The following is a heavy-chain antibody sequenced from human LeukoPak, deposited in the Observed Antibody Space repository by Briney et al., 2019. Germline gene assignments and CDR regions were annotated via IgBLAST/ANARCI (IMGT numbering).Heavy chain of an antibody. CDR1: GGSVSSGDYF. V-gene: IGHV4-30-4*01. Sequence: SETLSLTCNVSGGSVSSGDYFWNWIRQPPGKGLEWLGYIHYTGSTYYNPSLQSRVTMSVDTSKNQFSLRLSSVTAADTAIYYCARQVQDYDFWSGYHYYMDVWGKGTTVTVSS. CDR3: ARQVQDYDFWSGYHYYMDV. J-gene: IGHJ6*03. CDR2: IHYTGST. D-gene: IGHD3-3*01.